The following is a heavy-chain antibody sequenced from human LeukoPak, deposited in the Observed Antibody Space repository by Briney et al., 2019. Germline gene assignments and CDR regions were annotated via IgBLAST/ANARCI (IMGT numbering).Heavy chain of an antibody. CDR1: GGSIRSHY. Sequence: SETLSLTCTVSGGSIRSHYWSWIRQPPGKGLEWIGYIYYSGSTNYNPSLKSRVTISVDTSKNQFSLKLSSVTAADTAVYYCACVGELDAFDIWGQGTMVTVSS. CDR3: ACVGELDAFDI. CDR2: IYYSGST. D-gene: IGHD3-10*01. J-gene: IGHJ3*02. V-gene: IGHV4-59*11.